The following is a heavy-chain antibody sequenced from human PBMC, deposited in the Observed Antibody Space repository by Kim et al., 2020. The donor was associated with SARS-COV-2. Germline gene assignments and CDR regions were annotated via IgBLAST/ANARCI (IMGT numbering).Heavy chain of an antibody. CDR1: GGTFSSYA. J-gene: IGHJ6*02. CDR3: ASSATIGGPYYYYGMDV. Sequence: SVKVSCKASGGTFSSYAISWVRQAPGQGLEWMGGIIPIFGTANYAQKFQGRVTITADESTSTAYMELSSLRSEDTAVYYCASSATIGGPYYYYGMDVWGQGTTVTVSS. V-gene: IGHV1-69*13. CDR2: IIPIFGTA. D-gene: IGHD6-25*01.